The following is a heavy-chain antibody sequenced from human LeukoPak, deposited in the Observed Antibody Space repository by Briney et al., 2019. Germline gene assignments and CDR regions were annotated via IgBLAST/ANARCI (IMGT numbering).Heavy chain of an antibody. Sequence: SVKVSCKASGFTFTSSAVQWVRQARGQRLVWIGCIVVGSGNTNYAQKFQERVTITRDMSTSTAYMELSSLRSEDTAVYYCAARGGVPAAAGNWYFDLWGRGTLVTVSS. CDR2: IVVGSGNT. CDR1: GFTFTSSA. CDR3: AARGGVPAAAGNWYFDL. V-gene: IGHV1-58*01. D-gene: IGHD2-2*01. J-gene: IGHJ2*01.